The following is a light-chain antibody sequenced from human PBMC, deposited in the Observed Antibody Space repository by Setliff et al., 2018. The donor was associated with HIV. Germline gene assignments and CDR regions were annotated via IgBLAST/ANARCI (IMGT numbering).Light chain of an antibody. J-gene: IGLJ1*01. Sequence: QSVLTQPASVSGSPGQSITISCTGTSSDVGGYKLVSWYQQHPGKAPKVMIYEVTKRPSGVSNRFSGSKSANTASLTISGLQAEDEADYYCCSYAGSGTLYVFGTGTKVTVL. V-gene: IGLV2-23*02. CDR2: EVT. CDR1: SSDVGGYKL. CDR3: CSYAGSGTLYV.